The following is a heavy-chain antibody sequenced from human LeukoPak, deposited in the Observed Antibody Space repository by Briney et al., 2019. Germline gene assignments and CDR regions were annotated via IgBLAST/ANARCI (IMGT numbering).Heavy chain of an antibody. V-gene: IGHV4-39*07. D-gene: IGHD1-26*01. Sequence: SETLSLTCTISDDSLSSNRYFWAWIRQPPGKGLEWIASINYSGRTYYNPSLMSRLTISLDTTKRQFSLKMTSVTAADTALYYCARDIDDVGALLDFWGQGTLVAVSS. CDR2: INYSGRT. CDR3: ARDIDDVGALLDF. J-gene: IGHJ4*02. CDR1: DDSLSSNRYF.